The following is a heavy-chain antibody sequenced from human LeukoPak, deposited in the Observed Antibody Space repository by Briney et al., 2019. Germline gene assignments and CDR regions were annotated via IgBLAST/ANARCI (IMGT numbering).Heavy chain of an antibody. CDR1: GFTFNNYD. D-gene: IGHD1-26*01. CDR3: AKLGWPGS. CDR2: ISGSGCHT. Sequence: GGSLRLSCADSGFTFNNYDMSWVRQAPGKGLEWVSTISGSGCHTYYADSVKGRFTISRDNSKDTLHLLMNSLRAEDTAVYYCAKLGWPGSWGQGTLVTVSS. V-gene: IGHV3-23*01. J-gene: IGHJ4*02.